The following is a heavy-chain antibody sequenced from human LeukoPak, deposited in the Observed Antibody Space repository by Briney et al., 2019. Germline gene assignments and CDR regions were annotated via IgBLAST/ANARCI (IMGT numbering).Heavy chain of an antibody. CDR2: ISSSSSTI. CDR1: GFTFSSYS. Sequence: GGSLRLSCAASGFTFSSYSMNWVRQAPGKGLEWVSYISSSSSTIYYADSVKGRFTISRDNAKNSLYLQMNSLRAEDTAVYYCAGETYYDILTGQIFDYWGQGTLVTVSS. V-gene: IGHV3-48*04. D-gene: IGHD3-9*01. CDR3: AGETYYDILTGQIFDY. J-gene: IGHJ4*02.